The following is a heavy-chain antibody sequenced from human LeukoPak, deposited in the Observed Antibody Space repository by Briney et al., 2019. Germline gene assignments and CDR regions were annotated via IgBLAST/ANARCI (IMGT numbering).Heavy chain of an antibody. CDR1: GVTIADYG. CDR2: INGDGEAT. J-gene: IGHJ4*02. V-gene: IGHV3-20*04. Sequence: PGGSLRLSCAASGVTIADYGMSWVRQVPGKGLEWVSGINGDGEATSYADSVKGRFTISRDNAKKSMYLEMNSLRDEDTALYYCARDLSSSWYSLAYWGQGTLVTVSS. D-gene: IGHD6-13*01. CDR3: ARDLSSSWYSLAY.